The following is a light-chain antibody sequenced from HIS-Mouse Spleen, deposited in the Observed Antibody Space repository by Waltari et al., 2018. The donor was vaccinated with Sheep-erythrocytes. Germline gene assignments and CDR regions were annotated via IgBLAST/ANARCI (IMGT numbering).Light chain of an antibody. Sequence: QSALTQPASVSGSPGQSITTPCTGTSSDAGSYNLVSWYQQHPGKAPKLMIYEGSKRPSGVSNRFSGSKSGNTASLTISGLQAEDEADYYCCSYAGSSTWVFGGGTKLTVL. V-gene: IGLV2-23*01. CDR1: SSDAGSYNL. J-gene: IGLJ3*02. CDR2: EGS. CDR3: CSYAGSSTWV.